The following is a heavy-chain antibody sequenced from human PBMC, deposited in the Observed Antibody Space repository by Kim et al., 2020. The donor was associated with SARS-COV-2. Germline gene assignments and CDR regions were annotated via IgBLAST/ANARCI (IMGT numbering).Heavy chain of an antibody. CDR3: ARESGRGPRIEPPDY. D-gene: IGHD5-12*01. CDR1: GGSISSYY. V-gene: IGHV4-4*07. J-gene: IGHJ4*02. Sequence: SETLSLTCTVSGGSISSYYWSWIRQPAGKGLEWIGRIYTSGSTNYNPSLKSRVTMSVDTSKNQFSLKLSSVTAADTAVYYCARESGRGPRIEPPDYWGQGTLVTVSS. CDR2: IYTSGST.